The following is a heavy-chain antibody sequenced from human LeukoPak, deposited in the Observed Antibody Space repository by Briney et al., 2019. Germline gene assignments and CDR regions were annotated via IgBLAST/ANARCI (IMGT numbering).Heavy chain of an antibody. Sequence: SQTLSLTCTVSGGSISSGGYYWSWIRQPPGKGLEWIGYIYHSGSTYYNPSLKSRVTISVDRSKNQFSLKLSSVTAADTAVYYCAREETDLNWFDPWGQGTLVTVSS. D-gene: IGHD1-1*01. CDR2: IYHSGST. J-gene: IGHJ5*02. CDR3: AREETDLNWFDP. CDR1: GGSISSGGYY. V-gene: IGHV4-30-2*01.